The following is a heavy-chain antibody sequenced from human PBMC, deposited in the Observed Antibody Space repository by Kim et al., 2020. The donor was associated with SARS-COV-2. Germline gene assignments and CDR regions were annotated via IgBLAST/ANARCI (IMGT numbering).Heavy chain of an antibody. V-gene: IGHV1-69*13. J-gene: IGHJ5*02. Sequence: SVKVSCKASGGTFSNYGISWVRQAPGQGLEWMGGIIPIFGTANYVQKFQGRVTITADESTSTAYMELSSPRSDDTAVYYCARVQTGSTLSSWFDPWGQGTLVTVSS. CDR1: GGTFSNYG. D-gene: IGHD1-7*01. CDR2: IIPIFGTA. CDR3: ARVQTGSTLSSWFDP.